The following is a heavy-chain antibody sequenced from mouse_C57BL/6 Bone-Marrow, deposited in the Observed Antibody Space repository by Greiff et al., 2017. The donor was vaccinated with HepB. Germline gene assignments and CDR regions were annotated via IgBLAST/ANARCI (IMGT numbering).Heavy chain of an antibody. CDR1: GFNIKDDY. Sequence: EVQLQQSGAELVRPGASVKLSCTASGFNIKDDYMHWVKQRPEQGLEWIGWIDPENGATEYASKFQGKATITADTSSNTAYLQLSSLTSEDTAVYYCTTPYAMDYWGQGTSVTVSS. J-gene: IGHJ4*01. CDR2: IDPENGAT. CDR3: TTPYAMDY. V-gene: IGHV14-4*01.